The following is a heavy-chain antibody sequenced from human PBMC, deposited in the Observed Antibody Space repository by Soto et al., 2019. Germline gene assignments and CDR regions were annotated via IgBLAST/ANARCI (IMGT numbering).Heavy chain of an antibody. D-gene: IGHD2-15*01. CDR2: MNPNSGNT. V-gene: IGHV1-8*01. CDR1: GYTFKNYD. CDR3: ARAPVYGGNGWLDP. Sequence: QVQLVQSGAEVKRPGDSVMVSCRATGYTFKNYDINWVRQATGQGIEWMGRMNPNSGNTGYAQKFQGRVTMTRNTSISTAYLELSSLRSEDTAVYYCARAPVYGGNGWLDPWGQGTLVTVSS. J-gene: IGHJ5*02.